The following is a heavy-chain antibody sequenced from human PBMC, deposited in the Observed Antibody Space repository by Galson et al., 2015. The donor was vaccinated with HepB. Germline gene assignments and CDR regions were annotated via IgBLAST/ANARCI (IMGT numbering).Heavy chain of an antibody. CDR1: GFTFSSYA. V-gene: IGHV3-30*04. J-gene: IGHJ6*02. Sequence: SLRLSCAASGFTFSSYAMHWVRQAPGKGLEWVAVISYDGSNRYYADSVKGRFTISRDNSKNTLYLQMNSLRAEDTAVYYCARLGGGYYYDSSGYLQGMDVWGQGTTVTVSS. D-gene: IGHD3-22*01. CDR2: ISYDGSNR. CDR3: ARLGGGYYYDSSGYLQGMDV.